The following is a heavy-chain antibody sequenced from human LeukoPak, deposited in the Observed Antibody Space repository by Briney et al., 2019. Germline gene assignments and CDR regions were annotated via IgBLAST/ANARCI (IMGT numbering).Heavy chain of an antibody. CDR3: ARGPTYDFWSGYHSSDYYYYMDV. V-gene: IGHV1-69*01. D-gene: IGHD3-3*01. CDR1: GGTFSSYA. J-gene: IGHJ6*03. Sequence: SVKVSCKASGGTFSSYAISWLRQAPEQGLEWMGGIIPIFGTANYAQKFQGRVTITADESTSTAYMELSSLRSEDTAVYYCARGPTYDFWSGYHSSDYYYYMDVWSKGTTVTVSS. CDR2: IIPIFGTA.